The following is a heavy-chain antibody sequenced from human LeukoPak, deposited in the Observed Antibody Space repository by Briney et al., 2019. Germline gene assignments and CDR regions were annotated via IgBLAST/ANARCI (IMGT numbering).Heavy chain of an antibody. J-gene: IGHJ6*03. CDR1: GYTFTDYY. CDR3: ARKPRLQSFYYMDV. D-gene: IGHD5-12*01. CDR2: INPNSGGT. Sequence: ASVKVSCKASGYTFTDYYIHWVRQAPGQGLEWMGWINPNSGGTNYAQKFHGRVTMTRDTFINTAYMELTRLRSDDTAVFYCARKPRLQSFYYMDVWGKGTTVTVSS. V-gene: IGHV1-2*02.